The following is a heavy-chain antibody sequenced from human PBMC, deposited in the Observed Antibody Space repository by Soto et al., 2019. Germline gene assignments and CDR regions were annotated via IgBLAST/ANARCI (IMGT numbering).Heavy chain of an antibody. V-gene: IGHV3-48*03. J-gene: IGHJ3*02. D-gene: IGHD3-22*01. CDR1: GFTFSSYE. Sequence: PGGSLRLSCAASGFTFSSYEMNWVRQAPGKGLEWVSYISSSGSTIYYADSVKGRFTISRDNAKNSLYLQMNSLRAEDTAVYYCARDRTDEPMIVAQGAFDMWGPGTLVTVSS. CDR2: ISSSGSTI. CDR3: ARDRTDEPMIVAQGAFDM.